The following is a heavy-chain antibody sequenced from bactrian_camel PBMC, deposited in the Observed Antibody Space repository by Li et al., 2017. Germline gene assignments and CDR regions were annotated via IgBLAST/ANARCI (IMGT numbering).Heavy chain of an antibody. CDR2: VYTDSGST. V-gene: IGHV3S1*01. CDR1: GYTFSRNS. CDR3: AARKVVAGQTCAAVRASLYNY. Sequence: QLVESGGGSVQAGGLVRLSCAASGYTFSRNSMGWFRQAPGKERKRVASVYTDSGSTYYADSVKGRFTISQENAKSTLYLQMNSLEPEDTAVYYCAARKVVAGQTCAAVRASLYNYWGQGTQVTVS. J-gene: IGHJ4*01. D-gene: IGHD6*01.